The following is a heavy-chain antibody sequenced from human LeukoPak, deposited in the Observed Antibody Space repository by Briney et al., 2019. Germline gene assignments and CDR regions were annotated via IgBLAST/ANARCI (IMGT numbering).Heavy chain of an antibody. J-gene: IGHJ6*02. V-gene: IGHV3-11*06. D-gene: IGHD6-19*01. CDR3: ARKNSAVAGPDYYYYGMDV. Sequence: PSETLSLTCTVSGGSVSSGGYYMSWIRQAPGKGLEWVSYISSSSSYTNYADSVKGRFTISRDNAKNSLYLQMNSLRAEDTAVYYCARKNSAVAGPDYYYYGMDVWGQGTTVTVSS. CDR1: GGSVSSGGYY. CDR2: ISSSSSYT.